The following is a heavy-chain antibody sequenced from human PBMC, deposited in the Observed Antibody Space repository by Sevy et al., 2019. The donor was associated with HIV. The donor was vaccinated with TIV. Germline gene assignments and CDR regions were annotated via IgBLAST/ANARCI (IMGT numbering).Heavy chain of an antibody. Sequence: SENLSLTCTVSGGSITSLYWNWIRQPPGKGLEWIANIYYNGHINYNPSLKSRVTLSLVTSKNQFSLRLSSVTAADTAMYYCAGENARGRGYSWGQGTLVTVSS. D-gene: IGHD3-10*01. J-gene: IGHJ4*02. CDR3: AGENARGRGYS. CDR2: IYYNGHI. CDR1: GGSITSLY. V-gene: IGHV4-59*08.